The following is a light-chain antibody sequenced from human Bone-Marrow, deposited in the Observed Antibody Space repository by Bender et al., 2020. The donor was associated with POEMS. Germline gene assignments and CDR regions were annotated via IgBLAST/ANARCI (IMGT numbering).Light chain of an antibody. Sequence: QSVLTQPPSASGTPGQSVIISCSGTDSNFGGNNVNWYQQLPGTAPKLLIFSHNERPSGVPDRFSASKSGTSASLASSGLQSDDDANYYCATWDDSLNGWVFGGGTRLTVL. CDR2: SHN. J-gene: IGLJ3*02. CDR3: ATWDDSLNGWV. V-gene: IGLV1-44*01. CDR1: DSNFGGNN.